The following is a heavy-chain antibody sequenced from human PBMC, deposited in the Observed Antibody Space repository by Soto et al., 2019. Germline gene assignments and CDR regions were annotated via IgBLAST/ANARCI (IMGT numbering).Heavy chain of an antibody. V-gene: IGHV3-23*01. J-gene: IGHJ6*03. CDR3: AKYVVVVVAATDRDYYYYYMDV. CDR1: GFTFSSYA. Sequence: EVQLLESGGGLVQPGGSLRLSCAASGFTFSSYAMSWVRQAPGKGLEWVSAISGSGGSTYYADSVKGRFTISRDNSKNTLYLQMNSLRDEDTAVYYCAKYVVVVVAATDRDYYYYYMDVWGKWTTVTVSS. CDR2: ISGSGGST. D-gene: IGHD2-15*01.